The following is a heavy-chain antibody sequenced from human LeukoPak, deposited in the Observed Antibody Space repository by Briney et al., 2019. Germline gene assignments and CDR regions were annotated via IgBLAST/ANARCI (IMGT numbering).Heavy chain of an antibody. CDR3: ARAAAAGNNCFDP. CDR1: GYTFTCYH. J-gene: IGHJ5*02. V-gene: IGHV1-2*02. Sequence: ASVKVSCKAAGYTFTCYHMHWVRQAPGQGLEWMGWINANSGSTNYAQKFQGRVTMTRDTSMSTAYMELSRLRSDDTAVYYCARAAAAGNNCFDPWGQGTLVTVSS. CDR2: INANSGST. D-gene: IGHD6-13*01.